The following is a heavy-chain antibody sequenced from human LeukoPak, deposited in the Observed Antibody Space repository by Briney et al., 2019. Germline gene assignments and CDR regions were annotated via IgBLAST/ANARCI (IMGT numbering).Heavy chain of an antibody. J-gene: IGHJ4*02. V-gene: IGHV3-30*02. CDR3: ASGEYYYFDY. CDR1: GFTFSSYG. Sequence: GGSLRLPCAASGFTFSSYGMHWVRQAPGKGLEWVAFIRYDGSNKYYADSVKGRFTISRDNSKNTLYLQMNSLRAEDTAVYYCASGEYYYFDYWGQGALVTVSS. D-gene: IGHD2/OR15-2a*01. CDR2: IRYDGSNK.